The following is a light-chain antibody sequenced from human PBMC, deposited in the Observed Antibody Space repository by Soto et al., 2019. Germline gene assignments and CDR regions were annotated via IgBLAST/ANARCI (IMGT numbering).Light chain of an antibody. CDR2: RNN. CDR1: SSNIGSNY. V-gene: IGLV1-47*01. Sequence: QYVLTQPPSASGTPGQRVTISCSGSSSNIGSNYVYWYQQLPGTAPKLLIYRNNQRPSGVPDRFSGSKSGTSASLAISGLRSEDEADYYCAAWDDSLSGAVFGGGTPLTVL. J-gene: IGLJ7*01. CDR3: AAWDDSLSGAV.